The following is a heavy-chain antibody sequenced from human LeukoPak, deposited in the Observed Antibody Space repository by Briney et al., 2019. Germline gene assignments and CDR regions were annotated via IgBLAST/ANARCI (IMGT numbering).Heavy chain of an antibody. J-gene: IGHJ6*03. CDR1: GYTLTELS. Sequence: SCKVSGYTLTELSMHWVRQAPGKGLEWVSSISSSSSYIYYADSVKGRFTTSRDNAKNSLYLQMNSLRAEDTAVYYCARAYSGRYGLGYYYMDVWGKGTTVTISS. D-gene: IGHD1-26*01. V-gene: IGHV3-21*01. CDR3: ARAYSGRYGLGYYYMDV. CDR2: ISSSSSYI.